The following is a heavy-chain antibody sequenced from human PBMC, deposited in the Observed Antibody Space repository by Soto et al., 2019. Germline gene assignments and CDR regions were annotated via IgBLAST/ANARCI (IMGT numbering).Heavy chain of an antibody. V-gene: IGHV1-69*02. Sequence: GASVKVSCKASGGTFSSYTISWVRQAPGQGLEWMGRIIPILGIANYAQKFQGRVTITADKSTSTAYMELSSLRSEDTAVYYCARAGGTVTRRDYWYFDLWGRGTLVTVSS. CDR1: GGTFSSYT. J-gene: IGHJ2*01. CDR3: ARAGGTVTRRDYWYFDL. D-gene: IGHD4-4*01. CDR2: IIPILGIA.